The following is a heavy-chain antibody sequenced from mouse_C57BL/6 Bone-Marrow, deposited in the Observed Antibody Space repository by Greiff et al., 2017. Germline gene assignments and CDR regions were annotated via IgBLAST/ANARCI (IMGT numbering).Heavy chain of an antibody. CDR2: LYIGNGYT. D-gene: IGHD1-1*01. V-gene: IGHV1-58*01. CDR3: AEGLYYYGSSWAMDY. J-gene: IGHJ4*01. CDR1: GYTFTSYG. Sequence: EVQLQQSGAELVRPGSSVKMSCKTSGYTFTSYGINWVKQRPGQGLEWIGYLYIGNGYTEYNEKFKGKATLTSDTSSSTAYMQLSSLTSEDSAIYVGAEGLYYYGSSWAMDYWGQGTSVTVSS.